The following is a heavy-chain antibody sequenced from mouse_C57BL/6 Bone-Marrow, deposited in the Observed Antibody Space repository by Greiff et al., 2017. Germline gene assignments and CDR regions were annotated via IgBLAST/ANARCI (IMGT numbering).Heavy chain of an antibody. CDR2: IDPETGGT. CDR1: GYTFTDYE. V-gene: IGHV1-15*01. CDR3: ARLRYFDY. Sequence: VQLQQSGAELVRPGASVTLSCKASGYTFTDYEMHWVKQTPVHGLEWIGAIDPETGGTAYNQKFKGKATLTADKSSSTAYMELRSLTSEDSAVYFCARLRYFDYWGQGTTLTVSS. J-gene: IGHJ2*01.